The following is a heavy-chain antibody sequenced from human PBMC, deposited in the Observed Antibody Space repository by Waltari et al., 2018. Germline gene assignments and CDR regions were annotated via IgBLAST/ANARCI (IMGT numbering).Heavy chain of an antibody. J-gene: IGHJ4*02. CDR3: ARDRGRGLYLDS. CDR2: VRGRGKT. D-gene: IGHD2-15*01. V-gene: IGHV4-4*02. Sequence: SRVRQAPGKGGEGMGQVRGRGKTNDNPSFASRVTVSVDTSTAQFSLKVTSATAADTAVYYCARDRGRGLYLDSWGQGILVTVSP.